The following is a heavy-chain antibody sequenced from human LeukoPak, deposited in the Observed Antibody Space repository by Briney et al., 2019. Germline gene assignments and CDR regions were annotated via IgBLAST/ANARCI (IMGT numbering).Heavy chain of an antibody. Sequence: SETLSLTCTVSGGSISSGSYYWSWIRQPAGKGLEWIGRIYTSGSTNYNPSLKSRVTISVDTSKNQFSLKLSSVTAAGTAVYYCARDAPLDYYDSSGYWGPLYYFDYWGQGTLVTVSS. CDR1: GGSISSGSYY. CDR3: ARDAPLDYYDSSGYWGPLYYFDY. CDR2: IYTSGST. D-gene: IGHD3-22*01. J-gene: IGHJ4*02. V-gene: IGHV4-61*02.